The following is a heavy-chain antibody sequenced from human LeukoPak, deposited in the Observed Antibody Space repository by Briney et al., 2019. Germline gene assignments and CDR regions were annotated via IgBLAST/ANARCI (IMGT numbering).Heavy chain of an antibody. V-gene: IGHV4-61*02. D-gene: IGHD4-11*01. CDR2: IDKSGNS. J-gene: IGHJ4*02. CDR3: ASSRTTGGDY. Sequence: SETLSLTCTVSGDSISSGNYYWSWIRQPAGKGLEWIGRIDKSGNSNYKPFLKSRVTISVDTSKNQFSLKLTSVTAADTAVYYCASSRTTGGDYWGQGTLVTVSS. CDR1: GDSISSGNYY.